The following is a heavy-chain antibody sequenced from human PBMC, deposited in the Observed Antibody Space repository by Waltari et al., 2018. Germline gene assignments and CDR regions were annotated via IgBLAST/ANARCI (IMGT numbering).Heavy chain of an antibody. CDR3: ARSPTDEYSSPTFDY. Sequence: QVQLQESGPGLVKPSGTLSLTCAVSGGSISSSNWWSWVRQPPGKGLEWIGEIYHSGSTNNTPSLKSRVTISVDKSKNQFSLKLSSVTAADTAVYYCARSPTDEYSSPTFDYWGQGTLVTVSS. D-gene: IGHD6-6*01. J-gene: IGHJ4*02. CDR1: GGSISSSNW. V-gene: IGHV4-4*02. CDR2: IYHSGST.